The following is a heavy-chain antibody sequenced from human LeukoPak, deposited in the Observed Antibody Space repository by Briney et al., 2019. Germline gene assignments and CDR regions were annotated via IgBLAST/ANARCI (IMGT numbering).Heavy chain of an antibody. CDR2: VRNDGSNE. Sequence: PGGSLRLSCAASGFVLSDYGMHWVRQAPGKGLEWVAFVRNDGSNEYYVGSVKGRFTISRDKSKNTLYLQMNSLRAEDTAVYSCAKESDSGYHSEGPKNWGLGTLVPVSS. D-gene: IGHD5-12*01. J-gene: IGHJ4*02. CDR1: GFVLSDYG. CDR3: AKESDSGYHSEGPKN. V-gene: IGHV3-30*02.